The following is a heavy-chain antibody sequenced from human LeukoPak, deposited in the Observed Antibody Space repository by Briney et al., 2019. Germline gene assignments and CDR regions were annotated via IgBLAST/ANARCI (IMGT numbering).Heavy chain of an antibody. CDR2: ISAYNGNT. J-gene: IGHJ5*02. CDR1: GYTFISYG. V-gene: IGHV1-18*01. CDR3: ARGSFGAAIADGWFDP. Sequence: GASVKVSCKASGYTFISYGISWVRQAPGQGLEWMGWISAYNGNTNYAQKLQGRVTMTTDTSTSTAYMELRSLRSDDTAVYYCARGSFGAAIADGWFDPRGQGTLVTVSS. D-gene: IGHD2-2*02.